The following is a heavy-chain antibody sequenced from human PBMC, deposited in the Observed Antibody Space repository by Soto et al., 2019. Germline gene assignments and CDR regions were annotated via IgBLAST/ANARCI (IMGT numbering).Heavy chain of an antibody. CDR1: GGTFSSYA. Sequence: APLKVSCKASGGTFSSYAISWVRQAPGQGLEWMGGIIPIFGTANYAQKFQGRVTITADESTSTAYMELSSLRSEDTAVYYCASGDFWSGYYGMDVWGQGTTVTV. D-gene: IGHD3-3*01. CDR2: IIPIFGTA. J-gene: IGHJ6*02. CDR3: ASGDFWSGYYGMDV. V-gene: IGHV1-69*13.